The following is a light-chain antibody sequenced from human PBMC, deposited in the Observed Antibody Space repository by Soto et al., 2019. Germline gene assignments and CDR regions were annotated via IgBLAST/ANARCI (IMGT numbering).Light chain of an antibody. Sequence: EIQMTQSPSTLSASVGERVTISCRASQSASRWLAWYQQKPGKAPKLLIYDASSLETGVPSRFGGSGSGTDFTLTISSLQPDDFATYYCQQFNTFPWTFGQGTKVEIK. CDR3: QQFNTFPWT. V-gene: IGKV1-5*01. CDR2: DAS. J-gene: IGKJ1*01. CDR1: QSASRW.